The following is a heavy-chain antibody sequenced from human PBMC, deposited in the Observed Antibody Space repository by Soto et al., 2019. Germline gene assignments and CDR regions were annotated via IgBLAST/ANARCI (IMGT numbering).Heavy chain of an antibody. CDR1: GYTFTSYD. J-gene: IGHJ6*03. D-gene: IGHD3-9*01. CDR2: MNPNSGNT. V-gene: IGHV1-8*01. Sequence: ASVKVSCKASGYTFTSYDINWVRQATGQGLEWMGWMNPNSGNTGYAQKFQGRVTMTRNTSISKAYMELSSLRSEDTAVYYCARVPYDILTGPTAGKDENYMDVWGKGTTVTVSS. CDR3: ARVPYDILTGPTAGKDENYMDV.